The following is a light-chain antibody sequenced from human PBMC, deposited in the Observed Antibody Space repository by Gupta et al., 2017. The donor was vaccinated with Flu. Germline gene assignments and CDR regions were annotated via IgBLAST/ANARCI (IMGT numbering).Light chain of an antibody. V-gene: IGLV1-40*01. CDR1: SSNIGAGYD. Sequence: TISCTGSSSNIGAGYDVHWYQQLPGTAPKLLIYGNSNRPSGVPDRFSGSKSRTSASLAITGLQAEDEADYYCQSYDSSLSGSWVFGGGTKLTVL. CDR3: QSYDSSLSGSWV. J-gene: IGLJ3*02. CDR2: GNS.